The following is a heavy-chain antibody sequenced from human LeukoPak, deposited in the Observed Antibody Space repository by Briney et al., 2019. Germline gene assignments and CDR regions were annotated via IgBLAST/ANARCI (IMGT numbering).Heavy chain of an antibody. J-gene: IGHJ6*03. CDR1: GGTFSSYA. D-gene: IGHD1-7*01. CDR3: ARGITGTTGYYYYYMDV. V-gene: IGHV1-69*05. Sequence: ASVKVSCKASGGTFSSYAISWVRQAPGQGLEWMGGFIPIFGTANYAQKFQGRVAITTDESTSTAYMELSSLRSEDTAVYYCARGITGTTGYYYYYMDVWGKGTTVTVSS. CDR2: FIPIFGTA.